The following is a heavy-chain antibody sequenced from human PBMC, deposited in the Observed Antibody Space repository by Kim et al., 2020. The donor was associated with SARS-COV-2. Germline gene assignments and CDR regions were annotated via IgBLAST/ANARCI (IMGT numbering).Heavy chain of an antibody. V-gene: IGHV3-15*01. CDR1: GFTFSNAW. CDR3: TTDRLLLRNSSGWYSRYYFDY. J-gene: IGHJ4*02. CDR2: IKSKTDGGTT. Sequence: GGSLRLSCAASGFTFSNAWMSWVRQAPGKGLEWVGRIKSKTDGGTTDYAAPVKGRFTISRDDSKNTLYLQMNSLKTEDTAVYYCTTDRLLLRNSSGWYSRYYFDYWGQGTLVTVSS. D-gene: IGHD6-19*01.